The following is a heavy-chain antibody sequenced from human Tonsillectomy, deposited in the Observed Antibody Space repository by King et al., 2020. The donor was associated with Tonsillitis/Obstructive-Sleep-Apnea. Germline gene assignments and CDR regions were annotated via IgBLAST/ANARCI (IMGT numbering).Heavy chain of an antibody. CDR2: IWYDGSNK. J-gene: IGHJ6*02. CDR1: GFTFSTYG. D-gene: IGHD3-3*01. Sequence: VQLVESGGGVVQPGRSLRLSCAASGFTFSTYGMHWVRQAPGKGLEWAAVIWYDGSNKYYADSVKGRFTISRDNSKNTLYLQLNSLRAEDTAVYYCARELEWLSPHYYYGMDVWGQGTTVTVSS. CDR3: ARELEWLSPHYYYGMDV. V-gene: IGHV3-33*01.